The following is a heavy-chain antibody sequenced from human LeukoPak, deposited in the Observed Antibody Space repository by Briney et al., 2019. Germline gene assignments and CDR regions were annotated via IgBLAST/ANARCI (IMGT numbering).Heavy chain of an antibody. CDR3: AREDIGGSWNQGDAFDI. CDR1: GFTFSSYE. V-gene: IGHV3-48*03. J-gene: IGHJ3*02. Sequence: QSGGSLRLSCAASGFTFSSYEMNWVRQAPGKGLEWVSYISSSGSTIYYADSVKGRFTISRDNAKNSLYLQMNSLRAEDTAVYYCAREDIGGSWNQGDAFDIWGQGTMVTVSS. D-gene: IGHD2-15*01. CDR2: ISSSGSTI.